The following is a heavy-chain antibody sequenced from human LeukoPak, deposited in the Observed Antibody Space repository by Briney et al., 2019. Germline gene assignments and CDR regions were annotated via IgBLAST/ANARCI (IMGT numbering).Heavy chain of an antibody. CDR1: GFTFCDYY. V-gene: IGHV3-11*01. CDR3: ARDPRRGYYYYGMDV. J-gene: IGHJ6*02. CDR2: ISSSGSTI. D-gene: IGHD3-10*01. Sequence: GGSLRLSCAASGFTFCDYYMSWIRQAPGKGLEWVSYISSSGSTIYYADSVKGRFTISRDNAKNSLYLQMNSLRAEDTAVYYCARDPRRGYYYYGMDVWGQGTTVTVSS.